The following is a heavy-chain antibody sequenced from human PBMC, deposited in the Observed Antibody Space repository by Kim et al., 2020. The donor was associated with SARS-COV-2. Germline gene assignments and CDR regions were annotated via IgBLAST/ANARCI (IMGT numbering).Heavy chain of an antibody. CDR2: ISDRGART. V-gene: IGHV3-23*01. CDR3: AKWGTFCSSPTCYSFFDY. Sequence: GGSLRLSCAASGFTFSSYGMSWVRQAPGKGLEWVSAISDRGARTYYADSVKGRFTISRYNSNNTLCLQMNSLTAEDTAVYYCAKWGTFCSSPTCYSFFDYWGQGTLVTVSS. J-gene: IGHJ4*02. D-gene: IGHD2-2*01. CDR1: GFTFSSYG.